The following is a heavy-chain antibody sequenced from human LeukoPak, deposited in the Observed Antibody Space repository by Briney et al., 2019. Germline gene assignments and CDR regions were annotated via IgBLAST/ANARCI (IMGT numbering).Heavy chain of an antibody. D-gene: IGHD2-15*01. CDR3: ARATAYCSGGTCSLLGGGAFDL. J-gene: IGHJ3*01. CDR1: GFMFDDYG. Sequence: GRSLRLSCVASGFMFDDYGIHWVRQAPGKGLEWGSGISWNSGSIGYADSVKGRFIISRDNAKNSVYLQMSSLGAEDTAFYYCARATAYCSGGTCSLLGGGAFDLWGQGTMVTVSS. CDR2: ISWNSGSI. V-gene: IGHV3-9*01.